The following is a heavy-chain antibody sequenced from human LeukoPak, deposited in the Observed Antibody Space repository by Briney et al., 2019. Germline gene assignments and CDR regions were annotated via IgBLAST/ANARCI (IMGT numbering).Heavy chain of an antibody. J-gene: IGHJ4*02. CDR3: AKPINYNNYNFY. Sequence: PGGSLRLSCAAPGFTLSKYAMTWVRQAPGKGLEWVSLSSTGGSTYYADSVKGRFTVTRDNSKNTLYLQMNSLRAEDTALYYCAKPINYNNYNFYWGQGTLVTVSS. CDR2: LSSTGGST. V-gene: IGHV3-23*01. CDR1: GFTLSKYA. D-gene: IGHD4-11*01.